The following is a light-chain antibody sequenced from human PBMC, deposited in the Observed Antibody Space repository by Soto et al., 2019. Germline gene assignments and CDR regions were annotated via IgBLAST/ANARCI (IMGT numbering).Light chain of an antibody. CDR1: QSVSNNY. V-gene: IGKV3-20*01. CDR2: GAS. CDR3: QQYGVSPLMFT. Sequence: EIVLVQSPGTLSLSPGERATLSCRASQSVSNNYLAWYQQKPGQAPRLLLYGASSRATGVPDRFSGSGTGTDVRLTSTRLEPEDFAVYYCQQYGVSPLMFTFGQGTKVGVK. J-gene: IGKJ2*01.